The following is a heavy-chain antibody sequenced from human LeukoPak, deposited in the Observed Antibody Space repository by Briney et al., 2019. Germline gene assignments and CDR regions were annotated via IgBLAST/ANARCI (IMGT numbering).Heavy chain of an antibody. J-gene: IGHJ4*02. CDR1: GFTFSSYS. CDR3: VRDRFYSFDY. V-gene: IGHV3-48*02. Sequence: SGGSPRLSCAASGFTFSSYSMNWVRQAPGKGLEWISYISSSSSAIYHADSVKGRFTISRDNAKNSLYLQMNSLRDEDTAVYYCVRDRFYSFDYWGQGTLVTVSS. CDR2: ISSSSSAI.